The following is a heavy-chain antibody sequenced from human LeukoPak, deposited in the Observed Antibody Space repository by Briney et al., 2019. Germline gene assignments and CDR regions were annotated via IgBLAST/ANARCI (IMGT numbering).Heavy chain of an antibody. CDR3: ARGAGDPTMVRGVIITCYGMDV. V-gene: IGHV1-2*02. CDR1: GYTFTGYY. Sequence: ASVKVSCKASGYTFTGYYMHWVRQAPGQGLEWMGWINPNSGGTNYAQKFQGGVTMTRDTSISTAYMELSRLRSDGTAVYYCARGAGDPTMVRGVIITCYGMDVWGQGTTVTVSS. CDR2: INPNSGGT. J-gene: IGHJ6*02. D-gene: IGHD3-10*01.